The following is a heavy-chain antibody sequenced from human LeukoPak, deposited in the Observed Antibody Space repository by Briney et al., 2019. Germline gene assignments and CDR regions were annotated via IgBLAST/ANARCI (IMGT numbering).Heavy chain of an antibody. D-gene: IGHD5-18*01. CDR3: AKSTAMVRNHFDY. V-gene: IGHV3-23*01. Sequence: PGGSLRLSCAASGFTFNNAWMNWVRQAPGKGLEWVSAISGSGGSTYYADSVKGRFTISRDNSKNTLYLQMNSLRAEDTAVYYCAKSTAMVRNHFDYWGQGTLVTVSS. CDR1: GFTFNNAW. CDR2: ISGSGGST. J-gene: IGHJ4*02.